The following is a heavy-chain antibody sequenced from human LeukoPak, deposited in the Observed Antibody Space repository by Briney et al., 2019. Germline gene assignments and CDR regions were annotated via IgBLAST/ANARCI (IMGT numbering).Heavy chain of an antibody. CDR1: GFTFSSYA. V-gene: IGHV3-64D*06. CDR3: VKGRRSYYGSGSYSGYYYGMDV. D-gene: IGHD3-10*01. Sequence: GGSLRLSCSATGFTFSSYAMHWVRQAPGKGLEYVSAISSNGGSTYYADSVKGRFTISRDNSKNTLYLQMSSLRAEDTAVYYCVKGRRSYYGSGSYSGYYYGMDVWGKGTTVTVSS. CDR2: ISSNGGST. J-gene: IGHJ6*04.